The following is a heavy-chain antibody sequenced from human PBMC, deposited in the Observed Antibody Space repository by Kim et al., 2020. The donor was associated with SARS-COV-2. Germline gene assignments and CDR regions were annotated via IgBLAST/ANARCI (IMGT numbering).Heavy chain of an antibody. CDR3: ARDEVDTAMVAKVRYFDL. Sequence: GGSLRLSCAASGFTFSDYYMSWIRQAPGKGLEWVSYISSSGSTIYYADSVKGRFTISRYNAKNSLYLQMNSLRAEDTAVYYCARDEVDTAMVAKVRYFDLWGRGTLVTVSS. J-gene: IGHJ2*01. V-gene: IGHV3-11*04. CDR2: ISSSGSTI. D-gene: IGHD5-18*01. CDR1: GFTFSDYY.